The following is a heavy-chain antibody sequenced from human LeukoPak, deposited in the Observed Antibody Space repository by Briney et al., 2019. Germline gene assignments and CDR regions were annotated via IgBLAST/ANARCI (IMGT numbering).Heavy chain of an antibody. CDR2: IRSKAYGGTT. Sequence: PGGSLRLSCTASGFTFGDYAMSWVRQAPGKGREWVGFIRSKAYGGTTEYAASVKGRFTISRDDSKSIAYLQMNSLNTEDTAVYYCTSSVTTMGGFFDYWGQGTLVTVSS. CDR3: TSSVTTMGGFFDY. D-gene: IGHD4-11*01. V-gene: IGHV3-49*04. J-gene: IGHJ4*02. CDR1: GFTFGDYA.